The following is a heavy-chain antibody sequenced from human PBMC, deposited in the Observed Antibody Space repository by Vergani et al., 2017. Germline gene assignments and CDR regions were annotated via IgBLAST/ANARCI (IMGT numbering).Heavy chain of an antibody. CDR3: ARVNGDEYYYYYYGMDV. CDR1: GGSISSYY. Sequence: QVQLQESGPGLVKPSETLSLTCTVSGGSISSYYWSWIRQPPGKGLEWIGYIYYSGSTNYNPSLKSRVTISGDTSKNQFSLKLSSVTAADTAVYYCARVNGDEYYYYYYGMDVWGQGTTVTVSS. D-gene: IGHD4-17*01. CDR2: IYYSGST. V-gene: IGHV4-59*01. J-gene: IGHJ6*02.